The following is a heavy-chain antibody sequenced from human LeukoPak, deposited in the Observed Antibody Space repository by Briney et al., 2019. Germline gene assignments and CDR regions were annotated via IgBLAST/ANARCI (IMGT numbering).Heavy chain of an antibody. J-gene: IGHJ6*03. D-gene: IGHD2-8*01. Sequence: SVKVSCKASGGTFSSYAISWVRQAPGQGLEWMGTIIPILGIANYAQRFQGRVTITADKSTSTAYMELSSLRSEDTAVYYCAAAVSYYYYMDVWGKGTTVTVSS. CDR3: AAAVSYYYYMDV. CDR2: IIPILGIA. CDR1: GGTFSSYA. V-gene: IGHV1-69*04.